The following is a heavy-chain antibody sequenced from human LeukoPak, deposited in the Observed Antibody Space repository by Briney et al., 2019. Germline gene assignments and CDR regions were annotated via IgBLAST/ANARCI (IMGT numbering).Heavy chain of an antibody. CDR1: GYSFTSYW. J-gene: IGHJ4*02. CDR2: IYPGDSDT. D-gene: IGHD3-22*01. V-gene: IGHV5-51*01. CDR3: AKHSGNYDSSANDY. Sequence: GESLKISCKGSGYSFTSYWIGWVRQVPEKGLEWMGVIYPGDSDTRYSPSFQGQVTISADKSISTAYLQWSSLKASDTAVYYCAKHSGNYDSSANDYWGQGTLVTVSS.